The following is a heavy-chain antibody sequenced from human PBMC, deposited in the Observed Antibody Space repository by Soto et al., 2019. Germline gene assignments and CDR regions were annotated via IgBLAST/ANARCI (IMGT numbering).Heavy chain of an antibody. Sequence: QVQLVESGGGLVKPGGTLRLSCAASGFILNDYYMSRIRQAPGKGLEWVSSISTSGSMKYYADSVKGRFTISRDNAKNSMYLQVNSLRAEDTAVYYCARQYYDSGRGAFDIWGQGIMVTVSS. CDR3: ARQYYDSGRGAFDI. D-gene: IGHD1-26*01. V-gene: IGHV3-11*01. CDR1: GFILNDYY. J-gene: IGHJ3*02. CDR2: ISTSGSMK.